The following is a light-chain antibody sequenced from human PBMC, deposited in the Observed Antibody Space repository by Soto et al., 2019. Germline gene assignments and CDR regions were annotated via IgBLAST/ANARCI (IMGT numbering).Light chain of an antibody. CDR3: QQYNKWWT. J-gene: IGKJ1*01. CDR2: TIS. V-gene: IGKV3-15*01. Sequence: EIVMTQSPATLSVSPGEKATLSCRASETVNSNLAWYQQKPGQAPRLIIYTISTRATGIPARFSGSGSGTEFTLTISSLQSEDLGVYYCQQYNKWWTFGQWTKVEIK. CDR1: ETVNSN.